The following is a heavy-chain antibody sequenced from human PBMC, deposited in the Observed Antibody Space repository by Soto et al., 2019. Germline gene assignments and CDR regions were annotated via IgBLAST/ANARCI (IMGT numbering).Heavy chain of an antibody. CDR2: ISAYNGNT. CDR1: GYTFTSYG. J-gene: IGHJ4*02. Sequence: ASVKVSCKASGYTFTSYGFSWVRQAPGQGLEWMGWISAYNGNTNYAQKLQGRVTMTTDTSTSTAYMELRSLRSDDTAVYYCGRGSDPYDSSGYYYETPPYYFDYWGQRTLVTVSS. V-gene: IGHV1-18*01. CDR3: GRGSDPYDSSGYYYETPPYYFDY. D-gene: IGHD3-22*01.